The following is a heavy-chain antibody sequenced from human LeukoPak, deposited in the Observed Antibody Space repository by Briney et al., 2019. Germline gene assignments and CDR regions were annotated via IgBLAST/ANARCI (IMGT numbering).Heavy chain of an antibody. CDR2: IIPILGIA. CDR1: GGTFSSYA. CDR3: ARGYCSGTSCYYPYYFDS. J-gene: IGHJ4*02. Sequence: GASVKVSCKASGGTFSSYAISWVRQAPGQGLEWMGRIIPILGIANYAQKFQGRVTITADKSTSTAYMDLSSLRSEDTAVYYCARGYCSGTSCYYPYYFDSWGQGTLVTVSS. D-gene: IGHD2-2*01. V-gene: IGHV1-69*04.